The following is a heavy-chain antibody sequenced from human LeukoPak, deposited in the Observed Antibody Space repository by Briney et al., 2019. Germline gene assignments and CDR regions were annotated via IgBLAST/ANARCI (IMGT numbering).Heavy chain of an antibody. CDR2: IYTSGST. D-gene: IGHD3-22*01. CDR1: GGSISSYY. J-gene: IGHJ5*01. V-gene: IGHV4-4*07. Sequence: TSETLSLTCTVPGGSISSYYWSWIRQPAGKGLEWIGRIYTSGSTNYNPSLESRVTMSVDTSSNQFSLKLSSVTAADTAVYYCARVGDSSGYENWFDSWGQGTLVTVSS. CDR3: ARVGDSSGYENWFDS.